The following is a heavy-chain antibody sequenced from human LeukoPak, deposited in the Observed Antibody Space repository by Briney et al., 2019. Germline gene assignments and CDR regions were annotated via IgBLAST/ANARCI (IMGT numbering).Heavy chain of an antibody. CDR1: GFTFSSYG. CDR3: AKRFKKTVAASGY. Sequence: GGSLRLSCAASGFTFSSYGMSWVRQAPGKGLEWVSAISGSGGSTYYADSVKGRFTISRDNSKNTLYLQMNSLRAEDTAVYYCAKRFKKTVAASGYWGQGTLVTVSS. V-gene: IGHV3-23*01. J-gene: IGHJ4*02. D-gene: IGHD6-19*01. CDR2: ISGSGGST.